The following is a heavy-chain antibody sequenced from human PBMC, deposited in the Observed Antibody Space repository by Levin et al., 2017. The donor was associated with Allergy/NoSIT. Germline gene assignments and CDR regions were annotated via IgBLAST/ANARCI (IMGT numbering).Heavy chain of an antibody. J-gene: IGHJ4*02. V-gene: IGHV3-72*01. CDR1: GFTFSDYY. D-gene: IGHD6-19*01. Sequence: LTGGSLRLSCAASGFTFSDYYMDWVRQAPGKGLEWVGRIRNKANTYTTEYAASVKGRFTISRDESKNSLYLQMNSLSTEDTAVYYCGRGGISSGWRNIDYWGQGTLVTVSP. CDR3: GRGGISSGWRNIDY. CDR2: IRNKANTYTT.